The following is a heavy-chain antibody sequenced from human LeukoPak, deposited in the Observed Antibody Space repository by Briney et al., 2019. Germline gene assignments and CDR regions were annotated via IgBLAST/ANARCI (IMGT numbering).Heavy chain of an antibody. Sequence: PSETLPLTCTVSGGSISSYYWSWIRQPPGKGLEWIGYIYYSGSTNYNPSLKSRVTISVDTSKNQFSLKLSSVTAADTAVYYCASFSGSYYQVGYWGQGTLVTVSS. V-gene: IGHV4-59*08. CDR2: IYYSGST. CDR1: GGSISSYY. J-gene: IGHJ4*02. D-gene: IGHD1-26*01. CDR3: ASFSGSYYQVGY.